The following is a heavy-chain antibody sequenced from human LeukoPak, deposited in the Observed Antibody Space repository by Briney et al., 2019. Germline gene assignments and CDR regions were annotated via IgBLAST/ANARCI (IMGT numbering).Heavy chain of an antibody. D-gene: IGHD3-3*01. CDR3: ARRGIGFIDFWSGSNWFDP. CDR1: GYSFTSYW. CDR2: IYPGDSDT. Sequence: KPGESLKISCKGSGYSFTSYWIGWVRQMPGKGLEWMGIIYPGDSDTRYSPSFQGRVTISADKSISTAYLQWSSLKASDTAMYYCARRGIGFIDFWSGSNWFDPWGQGTLVTVSS. V-gene: IGHV5-51*03. J-gene: IGHJ5*02.